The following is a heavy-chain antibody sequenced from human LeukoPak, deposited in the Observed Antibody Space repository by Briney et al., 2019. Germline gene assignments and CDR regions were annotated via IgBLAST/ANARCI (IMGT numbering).Heavy chain of an antibody. J-gene: IGHJ4*02. Sequence: SETLSLTCTVSGGPVSSGSFYWSWIRQPPGKGLEWIGKIYHSGSTNYNPSLKSRVTISVDTSKNQISLKLSSVTAADTAVYYCARSPQHYDFWSGYSTYFDYWGQGTLVTVSS. CDR2: IYHSGST. CDR3: ARSPQHYDFWSGYSTYFDY. CDR1: GGPVSSGSFY. D-gene: IGHD3-3*01. V-gene: IGHV4-61*01.